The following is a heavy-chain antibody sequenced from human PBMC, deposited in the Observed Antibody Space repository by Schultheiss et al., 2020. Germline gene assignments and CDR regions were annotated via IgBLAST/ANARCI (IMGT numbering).Heavy chain of an antibody. D-gene: IGHD6-19*01. V-gene: IGHV3-30*18. CDR3: AKPVAGRLRDAFDI. J-gene: IGHJ3*02. Sequence: GGSLRLSCAASGFTFSSYGMHWVRQAPGKGLEWVAVISYDGSNKYYADSVKGRFTISRDNSRNTLYLQMNSLRTDDTAVYYCAKPVAGRLRDAFDIWGQGTMVTVSS. CDR2: ISYDGSNK. CDR1: GFTFSSYG.